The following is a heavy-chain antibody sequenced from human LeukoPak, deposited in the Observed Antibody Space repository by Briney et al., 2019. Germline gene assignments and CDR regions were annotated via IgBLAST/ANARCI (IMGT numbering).Heavy chain of an antibody. V-gene: IGHV3-7*03. J-gene: IGHJ4*02. D-gene: IGHD6-19*01. CDR1: GFTFSSYW. CDR2: IKQDGSEK. Sequence: GGSLRLSCAASGFTFSSYWMSWVRQAPGKGLEWVANIKQDGSEKYYVDSVKGRFTISRDNAKNSLYLQMNSPRAEDTAVYYCARERIAVAGTTDYWGQGTLVTVSS. CDR3: ARERIAVAGTTDY.